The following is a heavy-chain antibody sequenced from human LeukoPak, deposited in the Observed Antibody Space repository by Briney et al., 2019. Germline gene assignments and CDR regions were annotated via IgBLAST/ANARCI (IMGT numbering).Heavy chain of an antibody. D-gene: IGHD1-26*01. CDR2: FDPEDGET. V-gene: IGHV1-24*01. Sequence: ASVKVSCKVSGYTLTELSMHWVRQAPGKGLEWMGGFDPEDGETIYAQKFQGRVTMTEDTSTDTAYMELSSLRSEDTAVYYCATARSGSYRIGYYYGMDVWGQGTTVTVSS. J-gene: IGHJ6*02. CDR3: ATARSGSYRIGYYYGMDV. CDR1: GYTLTELS.